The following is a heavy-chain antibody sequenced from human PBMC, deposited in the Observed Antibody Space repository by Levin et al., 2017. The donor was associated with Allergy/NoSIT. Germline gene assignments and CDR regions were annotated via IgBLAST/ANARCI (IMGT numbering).Heavy chain of an antibody. CDR1: GGTFSSYA. CDR3: AAYYYGSGSSIPLLFYYYYMDV. J-gene: IGHJ6*03. D-gene: IGHD3-10*01. V-gene: IGHV1-69*04. CDR2: IIPILGIA. Sequence: ASVKVSCKASGGTFSSYAISWVRQAPGQGLEWMGRIIPILGIANYAQKFQGRVTITADKSTSTAYMELSSLRSEDTAVYYCAAYYYGSGSSIPLLFYYYYMDVWGKGTTVTVSS.